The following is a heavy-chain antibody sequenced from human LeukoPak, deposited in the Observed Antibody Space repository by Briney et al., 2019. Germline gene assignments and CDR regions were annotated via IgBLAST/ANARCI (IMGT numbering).Heavy chain of an antibody. J-gene: IGHJ5*02. D-gene: IGHD2-2*02. CDR3: ARDPEDIVVVPAAIGWFDP. CDR2: INPNSGGT. V-gene: IGHV1-2*02. CDR1: GYTFTSYG. Sequence: ASVKVSCKASGYTFTSYGISWVRQAPGQGLEWMGWINPNSGGTNYAQKFQGRVTMTRDTSISTAYMELSRLRSDDTAVYYCARDPEDIVVVPAAIGWFDPWGQGTLVTVSS.